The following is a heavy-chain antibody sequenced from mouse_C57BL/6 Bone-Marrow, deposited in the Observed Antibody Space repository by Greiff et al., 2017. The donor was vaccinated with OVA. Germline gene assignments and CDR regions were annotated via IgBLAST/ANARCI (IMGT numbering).Heavy chain of an antibody. Sequence: EVMLVESGGDLVKPGGSLKLSCAASGFTFSSYGMSWVRQTPDKRLEWVATISSGGSYTYYPDSVKGRFTISRDNAKNTLSLQMSSLKSEDTAMYYCASLDYYGSKGVDVWGTGTTVTVSS. D-gene: IGHD1-1*01. CDR1: GFTFSSYG. V-gene: IGHV5-6*02. J-gene: IGHJ1*03. CDR2: ISSGGSYT. CDR3: ASLDYYGSKGVDV.